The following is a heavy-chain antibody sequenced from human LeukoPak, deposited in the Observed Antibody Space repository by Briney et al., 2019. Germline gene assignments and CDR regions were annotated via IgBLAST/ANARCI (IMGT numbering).Heavy chain of an antibody. Sequence: GGSLRLSCAASGFTFSAYWTSWVRQAPGKGLEWVANIKQDGSDKYYVDSVKGRFTISRDNAKNSLYLQMNSLRAEDTAVYYCARKTVVGSYFDYWGQGTPVTVSS. V-gene: IGHV3-7*03. J-gene: IGHJ4*02. CDR3: ARKTVVGSYFDY. D-gene: IGHD4-23*01. CDR2: IKQDGSDK. CDR1: GFTFSAYW.